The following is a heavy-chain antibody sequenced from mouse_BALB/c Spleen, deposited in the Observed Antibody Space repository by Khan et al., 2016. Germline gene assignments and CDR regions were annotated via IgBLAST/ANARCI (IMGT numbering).Heavy chain of an antibody. V-gene: IGHV4-1*02. CDR2: INPDSRTI. Sequence: EVKLLESGGGLVRPGGSLKLSCAASGFDFGRFWMSWVRQAPGKGLEWIGEINPDSRTINYSPSLKDKFTISSDNAKSTLYLQMSKVRSEDTALYYCARAGYYGYLAYWGQGTLVSVSA. J-gene: IGHJ3*01. CDR3: ARAGYYGYLAY. CDR1: GFDFGRFW. D-gene: IGHD1-1*01.